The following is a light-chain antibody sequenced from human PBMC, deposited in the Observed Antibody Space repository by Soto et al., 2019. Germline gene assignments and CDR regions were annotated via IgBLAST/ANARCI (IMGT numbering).Light chain of an antibody. CDR2: DAS. CDR1: QDIGTY. V-gene: IGKV1-8*01. J-gene: IGKJ1*01. Sequence: AIRMTQSPSSFSASTGDRVSITCRATQDIGTYLAWYQQIPGKDPKLLIYDASTLQTGVPSRFSGSGSGTDFNLTINKLQPEDFASYFCLQVYSFPRTFGLGTKVDIK. CDR3: LQVYSFPRT.